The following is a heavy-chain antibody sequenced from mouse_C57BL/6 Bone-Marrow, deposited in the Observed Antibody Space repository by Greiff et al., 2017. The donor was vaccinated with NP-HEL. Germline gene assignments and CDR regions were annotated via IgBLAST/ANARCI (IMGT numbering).Heavy chain of an antibody. J-gene: IGHJ3*01. D-gene: IGHD2-3*01. CDR1: GYAFSSYW. V-gene: IGHV1-80*01. CDR2: IYPGDGDT. Sequence: LKESGASVKISCKASGYAFSSYWMNWVKQRPGKGLEWIGQIYPGDGDTNYNGKFKGKATLTADKSSSTAYMQLSSLTSEDSAVYFCARFGYYPWFADWGQGTLVTVSA. CDR3: ARFGYYPWFAD.